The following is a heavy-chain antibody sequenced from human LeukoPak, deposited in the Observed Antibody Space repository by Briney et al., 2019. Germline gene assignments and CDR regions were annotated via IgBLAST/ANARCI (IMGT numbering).Heavy chain of an antibody. CDR1: GGSISSSSYY. CDR3: ARRYSGSWYYWFDP. Sequence: SETLSLPCTVSGGSISSSSYYWGWIRQPPGKGLEWIGSIYYSGSTYYNPSLKSRVTISVDTSKNQFSLKLSSVTAADTAVYYCARRYSGSWYYWFDPWGQGTLVTVSS. V-gene: IGHV4-39*01. D-gene: IGHD6-13*01. J-gene: IGHJ5*02. CDR2: IYYSGST.